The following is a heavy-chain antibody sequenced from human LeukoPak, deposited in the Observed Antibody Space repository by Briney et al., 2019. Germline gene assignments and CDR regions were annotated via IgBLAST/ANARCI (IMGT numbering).Heavy chain of an antibody. Sequence: SETLSLTRTVSGGSLSSYYWSWIRQPPGKGLEWIGYIYYSGSTNYNPSLKSRVTISVDTSKNQFSLKLSSVTAADTVVYYCARNTGYSGYERGVGAFDIWGEGTMVTVSS. D-gene: IGHD5-12*01. CDR2: IYYSGST. V-gene: IGHV4-59*01. J-gene: IGHJ3*02. CDR3: ARNTGYSGYERGVGAFDI. CDR1: GGSLSSYY.